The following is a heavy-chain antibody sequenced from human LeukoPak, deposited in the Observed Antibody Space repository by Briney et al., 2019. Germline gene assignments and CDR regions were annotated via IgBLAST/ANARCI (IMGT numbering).Heavy chain of an antibody. Sequence: SETLSLTCTVSGGSISSSSYYWGWIRQPPGKGLEWIGSIYYSGSTYYNPSLKSRVTISVDTSKNQFSLKLSSVTAADTAVYYCARDLGGGYSRGYFDYWGQGTLVTVSS. CDR3: ARDLGGGYSRGYFDY. J-gene: IGHJ4*02. D-gene: IGHD4-23*01. CDR2: IYYSGST. V-gene: IGHV4-39*07. CDR1: GGSISSSSYY.